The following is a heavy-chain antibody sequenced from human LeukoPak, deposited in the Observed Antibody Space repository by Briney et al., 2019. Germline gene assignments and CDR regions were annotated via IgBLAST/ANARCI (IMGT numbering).Heavy chain of an antibody. V-gene: IGHV4-59*01. D-gene: IGHD6-13*01. CDR1: GGSISSYY. CDR3: ARGSRGSSWHTDFDY. Sequence: SETLSLTCTVSGGSISSYYWSWIRQPPGKGLEWIGYIYYSGSTNYNPSLKSRVTISVDTSKNQFSLKLSSVTAADTAVYYCARGSRGSSWHTDFDYWGQGTLVTVSS. CDR2: IYYSGST. J-gene: IGHJ4*02.